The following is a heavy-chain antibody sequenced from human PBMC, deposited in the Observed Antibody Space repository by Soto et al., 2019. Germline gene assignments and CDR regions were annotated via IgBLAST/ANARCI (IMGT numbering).Heavy chain of an antibody. D-gene: IGHD2-15*01. V-gene: IGHV2-5*02. CDR3: AHRPGEGGTPGYFLL. J-gene: IGHJ1*01. Sequence: QITLKESGPTLVKPTQTLTLTCTFSGFSLTTSGMGVGWIRQPPGKALEWLTLIYWDDDKRYSPSLKSRITITKDTSKNQVVLTMTNMDPMDTATYYCAHRPGEGGTPGYFLLWGQGTLVTVSS. CDR1: GFSLTTSGMG. CDR2: IYWDDDK.